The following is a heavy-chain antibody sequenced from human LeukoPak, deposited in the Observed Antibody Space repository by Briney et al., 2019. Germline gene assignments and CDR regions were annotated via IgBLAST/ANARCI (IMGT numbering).Heavy chain of an antibody. J-gene: IGHJ4*02. Sequence: PGRSLRLSCAASGFTFSSYGMHWVREAPGKGLGWVAVISYDGINKYYADSVKGRFTISRDNSKNTLYLQMNSLRAEDTAVYYCAKDNSGSSTGGYYFDSWGQGTLVTVSS. CDR1: GFTFSSYG. V-gene: IGHV3-30*18. CDR2: ISYDGINK. CDR3: AKDNSGSSTGGYYFDS. D-gene: IGHD1-26*01.